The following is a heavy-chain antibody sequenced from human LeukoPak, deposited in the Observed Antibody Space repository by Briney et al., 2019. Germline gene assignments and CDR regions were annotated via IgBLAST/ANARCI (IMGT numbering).Heavy chain of an antibody. V-gene: IGHV1-69*13. Sequence: ASVKVSCKASGGTFSSYAISWVRQAPGQGLEWMGGIIPIFGTANYAQKFQGRVTITADESTSTAYMELSSLRSEDTAVYYCARSVQTGLRYFDWLSFAIWGQGTLVTVSS. CDR1: GGTFSSYA. CDR2: IIPIFGTA. D-gene: IGHD3-9*01. J-gene: IGHJ4*02. CDR3: ARSVQTGLRYFDWLSFAI.